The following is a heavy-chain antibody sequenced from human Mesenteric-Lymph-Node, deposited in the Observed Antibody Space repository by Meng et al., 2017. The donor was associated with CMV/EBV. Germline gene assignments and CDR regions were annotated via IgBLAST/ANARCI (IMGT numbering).Heavy chain of an antibody. V-gene: IGHV3-7*01. CDR2: IKQDGSET. J-gene: IGHJ6*02. CDR3: ARAVVPAAILYYYYGMDV. CDR1: GFTCSSYW. D-gene: IGHD2-2*02. Sequence: GESLKISCAASGFTCSSYWMSWVRQAPGKGLEWVANIKQDGSETYYVDSVKGRFTISRDNAKNSLYLQMNSLGAEDTAVYYCARAVVPAAILYYYYGMDVWGQGTTVTVSS.